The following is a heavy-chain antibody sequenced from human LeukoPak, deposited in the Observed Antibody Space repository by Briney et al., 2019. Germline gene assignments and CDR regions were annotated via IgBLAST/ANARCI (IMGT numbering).Heavy chain of an antibody. CDR3: AKDKSAMVRGVGDAFDI. Sequence: DRSLRLSCAASGFTFDDYAMYWVRQAPGKGLEWVSGISWNSGSTGYADSVKGRFTISRDNAKNSLYLQMNSLRAEDTALYYCAKDKSAMVRGVGDAFDIWGQGTMVTVSS. CDR2: ISWNSGST. D-gene: IGHD3-10*01. V-gene: IGHV3-9*01. CDR1: GFTFDDYA. J-gene: IGHJ3*02.